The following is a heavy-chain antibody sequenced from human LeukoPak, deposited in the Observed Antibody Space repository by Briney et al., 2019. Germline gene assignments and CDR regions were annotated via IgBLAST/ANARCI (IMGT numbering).Heavy chain of an antibody. J-gene: IGHJ4*02. Sequence: GGSLRLSCEAYGFTFSDYWMTWVRQAPGKGLEWVANIKEDGSEKYYVDSVRGRFTISRDNAKNSLYLHLNSLRVEDTAVYYCAKDDAWLQYNDWGQGTLVTVSS. CDR1: GFTFSDYW. CDR2: IKEDGSEK. D-gene: IGHD5-24*01. CDR3: AKDDAWLQYND. V-gene: IGHV3-7*01.